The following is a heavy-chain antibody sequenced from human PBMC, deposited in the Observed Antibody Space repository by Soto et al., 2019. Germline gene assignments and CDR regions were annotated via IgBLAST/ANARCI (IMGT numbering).Heavy chain of an antibody. CDR3: VRGTWACSSINGYKPQGSFYYGMDV. Sequence: QVQVVQSGAEVKKPGSSVKVSCKASGGAFSNYGISWVRQAPGQGLEWMGGIIPMFGTTKYAQKFRGRVTIKEDESTTTAYMDQNRLKTDDTAIYYCVRGTWACSSINGYKPQGSFYYGMDVGGQGTTVTAS. CDR1: GGAFSNYG. D-gene: IGHD2-2*01. V-gene: IGHV1-69*01. CDR2: IIPMFGTT. J-gene: IGHJ6*02.